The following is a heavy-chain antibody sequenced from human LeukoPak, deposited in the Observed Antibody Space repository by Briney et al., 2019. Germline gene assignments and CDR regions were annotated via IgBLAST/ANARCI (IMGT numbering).Heavy chain of an antibody. CDR1: GGTFSSYA. V-gene: IGHV1-69*13. CDR3: ARGIRDTAMVDHFDY. CDR2: IIPIFGTA. J-gene: IGHJ4*02. D-gene: IGHD5-18*01. Sequence: SVTVSCKASGGTFSSYAISWVRQAPGQGLEWMGGIIPIFGTASYAQKFQGRVTITAAESTSTAYMELSSLRSEDTAVYYCARGIRDTAMVDHFDYWGQGTLVTVSS.